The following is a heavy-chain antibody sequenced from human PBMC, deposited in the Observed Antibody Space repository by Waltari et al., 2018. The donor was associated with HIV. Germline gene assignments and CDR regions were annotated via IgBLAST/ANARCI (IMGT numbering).Heavy chain of an antibody. J-gene: IGHJ4*02. CDR2: SSAYNGNT. D-gene: IGHD3-22*01. CDR1: GYSFNAYV. CDR3: ARALRSGPSHYDTNGFYY. V-gene: IGHV1-18*01. Sequence: QVQLVQSGAEAKKPGASVKVSCKTSGYSFNAYVIGWVRQAPGQGREWLGWSSAYNGNTNYAQKRQGRVTMTTDTSTSTASMELRSLRSDDTAVYYCARALRSGPSHYDTNGFYYWGQGTLVTVSS.